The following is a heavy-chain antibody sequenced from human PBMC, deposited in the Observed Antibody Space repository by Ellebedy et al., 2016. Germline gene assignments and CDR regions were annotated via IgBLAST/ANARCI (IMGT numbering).Heavy chain of an antibody. Sequence: GGSLRLSCAASGFSFSSYAMSWVRQAPGKGLEWVASIKEDGSFKQYVDSVKGRFTISRDNAKNSLYLQMNGLRVEDTAIYYCATDLHPFTRGWGYWGQGTLVTVSS. CDR3: ATDLHPFTRGWGY. D-gene: IGHD3-10*01. CDR1: GFSFSSYA. J-gene: IGHJ4*02. V-gene: IGHV3-7*01. CDR2: IKEDGSFK.